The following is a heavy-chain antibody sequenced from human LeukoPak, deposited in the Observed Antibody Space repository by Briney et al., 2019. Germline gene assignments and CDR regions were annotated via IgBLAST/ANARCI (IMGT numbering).Heavy chain of an antibody. Sequence: SGGSQRLSCAASGFKFSDHYIDWVRQAPGKGLEWVGRSRNKASSYTTEYAASVEGRFTISRDVSESSLYLQMNSLRTEDTAVYYCARDWDCSSTSCLLGVDAFDIWGQGTMVTVSS. V-gene: IGHV3-72*01. D-gene: IGHD2-2*01. CDR1: GFKFSDHY. CDR2: SRNKASSYTT. CDR3: ARDWDCSSTSCLLGVDAFDI. J-gene: IGHJ3*02.